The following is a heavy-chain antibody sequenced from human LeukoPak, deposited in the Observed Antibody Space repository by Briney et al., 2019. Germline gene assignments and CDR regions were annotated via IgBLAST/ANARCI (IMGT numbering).Heavy chain of an antibody. CDR2: ISYDGSDK. CDR1: GFTFSSYG. V-gene: IGHV3-30*18. Sequence: QPGRSLRLSCAASGFTFSSYGMHWVRQAPGKGLEWVAVISYDGSDKYYADSVKGRFTISRDNSKNTLYLQMNSLRAEDTAVYYCAKDFSVVETTTTAFDFWGQGTMVTVSS. D-gene: IGHD1-26*01. J-gene: IGHJ3*01. CDR3: AKDFSVVETTTTAFDF.